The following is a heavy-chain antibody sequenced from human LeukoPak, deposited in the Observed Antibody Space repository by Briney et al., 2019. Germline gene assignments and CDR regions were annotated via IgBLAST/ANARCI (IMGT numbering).Heavy chain of an antibody. Sequence: GGAMRLSCAAFGFTFSIYGMHSARQAPGTGLDGEDITRWKGNKKYDAGYVQVRFTITKDHEKNTVDLEKNKLRAQDTAVQQCANESAYYDSSGYHPYFDYWGQGTLGTVSS. V-gene: IGHV3-30*02. D-gene: IGHD3-22*01. J-gene: IGHJ4*02. CDR2: TRWKGNKK. CDR1: GFTFSIYG. CDR3: ANESAYYDSSGYHPYFDY.